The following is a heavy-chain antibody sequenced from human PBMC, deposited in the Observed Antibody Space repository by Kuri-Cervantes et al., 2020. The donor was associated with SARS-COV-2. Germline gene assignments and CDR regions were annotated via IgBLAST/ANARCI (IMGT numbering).Heavy chain of an antibody. V-gene: IGHV1-2*04. J-gene: IGHJ6*02. CDR1: GYTFTVYY. Sequence: ASVKVSCKASGYTFTVYYMHWLRPAPGQGLDWMGWINPNSGGTNYAQKFQGWVTMTGDTSISTAYMELSRLRSDDTAVYYCARASVRGIIITYHSYGMDVWGQGTTVTVSS. CDR3: ARASVRGIIITYHSYGMDV. D-gene: IGHD3-10*01. CDR2: INPNSGGT.